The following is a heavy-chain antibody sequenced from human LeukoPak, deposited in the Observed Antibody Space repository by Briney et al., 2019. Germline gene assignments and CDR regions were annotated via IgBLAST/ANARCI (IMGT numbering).Heavy chain of an antibody. V-gene: IGHV4-39*07. Sequence: TSETLSLTCTVSGGSISSSSYYWGWIRQPPGKGLEWIGSIYYSGSTYYNPSLKSRVTISVDTSKNQFSLKLSSVTAADTAVYYCARAGKYYDFWSGYAFDYWGQGTLVTVSS. CDR1: GGSISSSSYY. D-gene: IGHD3-3*01. J-gene: IGHJ4*02. CDR2: IYYSGST. CDR3: ARAGKYYDFWSGYAFDY.